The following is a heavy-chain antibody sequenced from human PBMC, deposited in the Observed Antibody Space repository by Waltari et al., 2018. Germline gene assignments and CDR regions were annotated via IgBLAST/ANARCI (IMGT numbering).Heavy chain of an antibody. V-gene: IGHV1-2*02. D-gene: IGHD2-15*01. Sequence: QVQLVQSGAEVKKPGASVKVSCNASGHTFTGYYMHRVRQAPGQGLDRCRWIDPNSGGTNYAQKFQGRVTMTRDTSISTAYMELSRLRSDDTAVYYCARAKNPSLGYCSGGSCYSRYYYYMDVWGKGTTVTVSS. J-gene: IGHJ6*03. CDR2: IDPNSGGT. CDR3: ARAKNPSLGYCSGGSCYSRYYYYMDV. CDR1: GHTFTGYY.